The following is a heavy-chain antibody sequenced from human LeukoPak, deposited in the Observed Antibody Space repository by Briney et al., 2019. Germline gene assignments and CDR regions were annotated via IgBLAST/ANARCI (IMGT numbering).Heavy chain of an antibody. J-gene: IGHJ4*02. V-gene: IGHV4-59*06. Sequence: SETLSLTCTVSGGSISSYYWSWIRQHPGKGLEWIGYIYYSGSTYYNPSLKSRVTISVDTSKNQFSLKLSSVTAADTAVYYCARDSPCGGDCYTFDYWGQGTLVTVSS. CDR3: ARDSPCGGDCYTFDY. CDR2: IYYSGST. D-gene: IGHD2-21*02. CDR1: GGSISSYY.